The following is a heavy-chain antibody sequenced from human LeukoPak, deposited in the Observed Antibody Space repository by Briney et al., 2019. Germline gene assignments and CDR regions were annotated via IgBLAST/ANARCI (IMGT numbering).Heavy chain of an antibody. Sequence: PSGTLSLTCGVSGGSISSTNWWTWVRQPPGKGLEWIGEVHLGGSTNYNPSLESRVTISVDKSENHISLKLPSVTAADTAVYYCAREGGPYRPLDYSGQGTLVTVSS. CDR2: VHLGGST. CDR3: AREGGPYRPLDY. CDR1: GGSISSTNW. J-gene: IGHJ4*02. V-gene: IGHV4-4*02.